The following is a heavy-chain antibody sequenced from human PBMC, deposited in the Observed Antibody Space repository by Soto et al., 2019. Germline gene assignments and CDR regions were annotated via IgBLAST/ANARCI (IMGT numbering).Heavy chain of an antibody. Sequence: QVQLVQSGAEVKKPGASVKVSCKASGYTFTSYAMHWVRQAPGQRLEWMGWINAGNGNTKYSQKFQGRVTITRDTSASTDYMELSSLRSEDTAVYYCARGRWLQLPLDYWGQGTLVTVSS. CDR3: ARGRWLQLPLDY. J-gene: IGHJ4*02. V-gene: IGHV1-3*01. CDR1: GYTFTSYA. CDR2: INAGNGNT. D-gene: IGHD5-12*01.